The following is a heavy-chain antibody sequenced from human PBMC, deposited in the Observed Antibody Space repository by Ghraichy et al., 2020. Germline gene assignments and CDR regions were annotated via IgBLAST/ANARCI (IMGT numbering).Heavy chain of an antibody. CDR2: INHSGST. CDR1: GGSFSGYY. V-gene: IGHV4-34*01. Sequence: SETLSLTCAVYGGSFSGYYWSWIRQPPGKGLEWIGEINHSGSTNYNPSLKSRVTISVDTSKNQFSLKLSSVTAADTAVYYCARGGYCSSTSCYTVANKPPSVPLYYGMDVWGQGTTVTVSS. CDR3: ARGGYCSSTSCYTVANKPPSVPLYYGMDV. J-gene: IGHJ6*02. D-gene: IGHD2-2*02.